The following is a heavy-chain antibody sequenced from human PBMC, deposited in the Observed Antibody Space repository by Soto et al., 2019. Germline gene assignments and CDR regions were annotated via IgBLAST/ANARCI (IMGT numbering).Heavy chain of an antibody. CDR1: GDSVSSNSAA. J-gene: IGHJ4*02. CDR3: TRALSGSGPDS. CDR2: TCYRSKWYN. D-gene: IGHD6-19*01. V-gene: IGHV6-1*01. Sequence: PSQTLSLTCVISGDSVSSNSAAWNWFRQSPSRGLEWLGRTCYRSKWYNDYAVSVKSRITINPDTSKNQFSLQLNSVTPEDTAIYYCTRALSGSGPDSWGQGTLVTVSS.